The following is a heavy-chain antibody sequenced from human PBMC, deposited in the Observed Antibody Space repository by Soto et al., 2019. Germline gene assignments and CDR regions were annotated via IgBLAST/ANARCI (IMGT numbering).Heavy chain of an antibody. V-gene: IGHV4-59*01. CDR1: GGSISSYY. D-gene: IGHD3-22*01. CDR3: ARETYYYDSSGYLPDAFDI. Sequence: SETLSLTCTVSGGSISSYYLSWIRQPPGKGLEWIGYIYYSGSTNYNPSLKSRVTISVDTSKNQFSLKLSSVTAADTAVYYCARETYYYDSSGYLPDAFDIWGQGTMLTVSS. CDR2: IYYSGST. J-gene: IGHJ3*02.